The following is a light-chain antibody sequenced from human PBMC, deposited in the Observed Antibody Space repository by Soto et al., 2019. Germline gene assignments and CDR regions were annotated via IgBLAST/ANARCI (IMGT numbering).Light chain of an antibody. V-gene: IGKV1-39*01. CDR2: GAS. CDR3: QQSHSTPRT. Sequence: DIQMTQSPSTLSASVGDRVTITCRASQSISSWLAWYQQTPGNAPKLLIYGASTLQGGVPSRFRGSGSGTDFTLTIGSLQPEDFATYYCQQSHSTPRTFGQGTKVDIK. CDR1: QSISSW. J-gene: IGKJ1*01.